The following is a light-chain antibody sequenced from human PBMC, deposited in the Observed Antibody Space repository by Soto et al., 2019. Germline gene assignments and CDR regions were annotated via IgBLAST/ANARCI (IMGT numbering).Light chain of an antibody. Sequence: DIQMTQSPSTLTASLGDRVTSTFRASQGISSYLAWYQQKPGKAPKLLIYAASSLQSGVPSRFSGSGSGTDFTLTISSLQREDFATYYCQQSYRTRLTFGGGTKVDIK. CDR2: AAS. J-gene: IGKJ4*01. CDR3: QQSYRTRLT. CDR1: QGISSY. V-gene: IGKV1-39*01.